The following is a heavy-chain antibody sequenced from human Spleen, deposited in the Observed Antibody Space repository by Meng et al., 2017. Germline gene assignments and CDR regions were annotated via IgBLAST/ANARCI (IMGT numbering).Heavy chain of an antibody. J-gene: IGHJ4*02. Sequence: GESLKISCAASGFNFSSYNMNWVRQAPGEGLEWVTSITSSSSYIYNADSVQGRFTISRDNAKKSLYLQMNSLRAEDTAVYYCARDAGGVLRYFDAWGQGTLVTVSS. D-gene: IGHD3-9*01. CDR3: ARDAGGVLRYFDA. CDR1: GFNFSSYN. V-gene: IGHV3-21*01. CDR2: ITSSSSYI.